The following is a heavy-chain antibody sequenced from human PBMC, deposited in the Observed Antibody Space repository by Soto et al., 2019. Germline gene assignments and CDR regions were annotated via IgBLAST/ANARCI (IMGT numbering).Heavy chain of an antibody. J-gene: IGHJ4*02. CDR2: IRVSGGST. D-gene: IGHD2-21*02. CDR1: GFTFSSYA. Sequence: GGSLRLSCAASGFTFSSYAMSWVRQAPGKGLEWVSAIRVSGGSTYYADSVKGRFTISRDNSKNTVYXKMNSLRAEDTSIYYSGSTYYNPSLKSRVTISVDTSKNQFSLKLSSVTAADTAVYYCAREGTYYDFWSGYYSHGPRYYFDYWGQGTLVTVSS. CDR3: GSTYYNPSLKSRVTISVDTSKNQFSLKLSSVTAADTAVYYCAREGTYYDFWSGYYSHGPRYYFDY. V-gene: IGHV3-23*01.